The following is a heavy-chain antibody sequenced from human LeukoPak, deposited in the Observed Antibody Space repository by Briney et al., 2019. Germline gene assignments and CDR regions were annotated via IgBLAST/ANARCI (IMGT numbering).Heavy chain of an antibody. CDR1: GGSISSYY. J-gene: IGHJ3*02. CDR2: IYYSGST. V-gene: IGHV4-59*01. CDR3: ARDGGIAAAAPDAFDI. D-gene: IGHD6-13*01. Sequence: SETLSLTCTVSGGSISSYYWSWIRQPPGKGLEWIGYIYYSGSTNYNPSLKSRVTISVDTSKNQFSLKLSSVTAADTAVYYCARDGGIAAAAPDAFDIWGQGTMVTVPS.